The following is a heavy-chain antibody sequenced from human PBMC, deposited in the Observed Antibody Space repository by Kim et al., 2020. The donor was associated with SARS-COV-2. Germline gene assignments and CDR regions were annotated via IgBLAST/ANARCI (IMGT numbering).Heavy chain of an antibody. J-gene: IGHJ5*02. CDR3: AREGRRVPSWGSMGWLLGNCWFDA. V-gene: IGHV3-74*01. Sequence: GGSLRLSCAASGFTFSSYWMHWVRQAPGKGLVWVSRINSDGSSTSYADSVKGRFTISRDNAKNTLYLQMNSLRAEDTAVYYCAREGRRVPSWGSMGWLLGNCWFDAWGQGTLVTVSS. CDR2: INSDGSST. CDR1: GFTFSSYW. D-gene: IGHD3-16*01.